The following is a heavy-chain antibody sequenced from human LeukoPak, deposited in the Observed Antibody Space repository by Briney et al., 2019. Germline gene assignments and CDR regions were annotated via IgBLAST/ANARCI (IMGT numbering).Heavy chain of an antibody. J-gene: IGHJ4*02. V-gene: IGHV3-30-3*02. CDR1: GFTFSSYA. Sequence: GRSLRLSCAASGFTFSSYAMHWVRQAPGKGLEWVAVISYDGSNKYYADSVKGRFTISRDNSKNTLYLQMNSLRTEDTAAYYCAKRSNFWTGYLDYWGQGTLVTVSS. D-gene: IGHD3/OR15-3a*01. CDR3: AKRSNFWTGYLDY. CDR2: ISYDGSNK.